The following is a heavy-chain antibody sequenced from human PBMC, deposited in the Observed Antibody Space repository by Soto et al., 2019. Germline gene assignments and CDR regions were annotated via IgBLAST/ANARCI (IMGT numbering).Heavy chain of an antibody. D-gene: IGHD6-13*01. V-gene: IGHV1-18*01. CDR2: ISTYNGNT. CDR1: GYTFTSYG. CDR3: ARDPGYSTTWYQAFDS. Sequence: QVQLVQSGAEVKKPGASVKVSCKASGYTFTSYGISWVRQAPGQGPEWMGRISTYNGNTNYVQRIQSRVTMTTDTSTNTAYMELRSLRYDDTAVYFCARDPGYSTTWYQAFDSWGQGTMVTVSS. J-gene: IGHJ3*02.